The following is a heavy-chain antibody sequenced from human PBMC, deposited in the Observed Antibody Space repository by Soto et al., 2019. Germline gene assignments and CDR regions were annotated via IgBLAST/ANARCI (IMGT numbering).Heavy chain of an antibody. CDR1: GFTFSSYS. CDR2: ISSSSSYI. V-gene: IGHV3-21*01. CDR3: AREEENPPPLDY. Sequence: GGSLRLSCAASGFTFSSYSMNWVRQAPGKGLEWVSSISSSSSYIYYADSVKGRFTISRDNAKNSLYLQMTSLRAEDTAVYYCAREEENPPPLDYWRHGPLVTVSS. J-gene: IGHJ4*01.